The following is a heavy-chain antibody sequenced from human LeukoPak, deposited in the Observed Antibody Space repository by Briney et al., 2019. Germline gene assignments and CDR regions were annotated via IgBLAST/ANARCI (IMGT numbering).Heavy chain of an antibody. CDR1: GFTFSNAW. Sequence: GGSLRLSCAASGFTFSNAWMSWVRQVPGKGLEWVGRIKSKTDGGTTDYAAPVKGRFTISRDDSKNTLYLQMNSLKTEDTAVYYCTTEGPKTYYDFWSGYWSTTRYGMDVWGQGTTVTVSS. V-gene: IGHV3-15*01. CDR3: TTEGPKTYYDFWSGYWSTTRYGMDV. D-gene: IGHD3-3*01. CDR2: IKSKTDGGTT. J-gene: IGHJ6*02.